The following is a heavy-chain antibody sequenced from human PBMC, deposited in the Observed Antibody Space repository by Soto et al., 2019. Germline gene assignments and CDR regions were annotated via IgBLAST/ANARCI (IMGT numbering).Heavy chain of an antibody. CDR2: ISTYNGNT. J-gene: IGHJ4*02. CDR3: ERTRSSIVGATTFDY. V-gene: IGHV1-18*01. D-gene: IGHD1-26*01. Sequence: ASVKVSCKASGYTFTSYGISWVRQAPGQGLEWMGWISTYNGNTKYAQNLQGRVTMTTDTSTSTAYMELRSLRSDDTAVYYCERTRSSIVGATTFDYCGQGTLVTVSS. CDR1: GYTFTSYG.